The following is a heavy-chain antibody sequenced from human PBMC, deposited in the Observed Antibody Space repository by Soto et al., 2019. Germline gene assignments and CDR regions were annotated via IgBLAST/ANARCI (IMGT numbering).Heavy chain of an antibody. CDR2: INSDGSST. V-gene: IGHV3-74*01. CDR3: ARARAIAAAGISWFDP. Sequence: EVQLVESGGGLVQPGGSLRLSCAASGFTFSSYWMHWVRQAPGKGLVWVSRINSDGSSTSYADSVKGRFTISRDNAKTTLYLQMNSMRAEDTAVYYCARARAIAAAGISWFDPWGQGTLVTVSS. D-gene: IGHD6-13*01. CDR1: GFTFSSYW. J-gene: IGHJ5*02.